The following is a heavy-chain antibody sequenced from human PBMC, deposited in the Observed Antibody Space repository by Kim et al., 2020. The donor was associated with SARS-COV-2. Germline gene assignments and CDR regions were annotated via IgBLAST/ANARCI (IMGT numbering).Heavy chain of an antibody. CDR2: N. J-gene: IGHJ4*02. V-gene: IGHV4-30-2*04. CDR3: TRCKRQSLIDY. Sequence: NYYSPSLKSRVTISMDTSKNQFSLKLTSVTAADTAVYYCTRCKRQSLIDYWGQGTLVTVSS.